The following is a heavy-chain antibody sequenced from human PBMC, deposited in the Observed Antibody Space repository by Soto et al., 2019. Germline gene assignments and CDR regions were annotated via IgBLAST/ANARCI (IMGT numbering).Heavy chain of an antibody. CDR1: GFAFNNYC. J-gene: IGHJ4*02. CDR2: ISKSDYT. D-gene: IGHD3-22*01. V-gene: IGHV3-21*01. Sequence: PGGSLRLSCTVSGFAFNNYCINWVRQASWKGLEWVSSISKSDYTYYSDSVTGRFTISSDNAKNSVSLQMNTLRMHQKASYYCAREDSIIRQAVSDFWGQGTLVAVSS. CDR3: AREDSIIRQAVSDF.